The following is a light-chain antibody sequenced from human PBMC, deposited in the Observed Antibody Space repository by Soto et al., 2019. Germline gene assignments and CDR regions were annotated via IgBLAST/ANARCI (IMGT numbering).Light chain of an antibody. CDR2: GNS. CDR3: QSDDSRLSVV. V-gene: IGLV1-40*01. CDR1: SSNIGAGYD. J-gene: IGLJ2*01. Sequence: QSVLTQPPSVSGAPGQRVTISCTGSSSNIGAGYDVHWYQQLPGTAPNLLIYGNSNRPSGVPDRFSGSKSGTSASLAITVLQAEDEDDYSCQSDDSRLSVVFGGGTKLTVL.